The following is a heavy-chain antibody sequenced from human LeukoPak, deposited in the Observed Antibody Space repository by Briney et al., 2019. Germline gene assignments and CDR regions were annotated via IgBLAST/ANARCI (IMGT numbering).Heavy chain of an antibody. D-gene: IGHD1-26*01. CDR2: ISAYNGNT. J-gene: IGHJ4*02. CDR1: GYTFTSYG. Sequence: ASVKVSCKASGYTFTSYGISWVRQAPGQGLEWMGWISAYNGNTNYAQKLQGRVTMTTDTSTSTACMELRSLRSDDTAVYYCARVMMGATSDYWGQGTLVTVSS. V-gene: IGHV1-18*01. CDR3: ARVMMGATSDY.